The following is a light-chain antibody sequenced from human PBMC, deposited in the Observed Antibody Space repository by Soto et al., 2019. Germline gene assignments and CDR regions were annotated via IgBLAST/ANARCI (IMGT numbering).Light chain of an antibody. J-gene: IGKJ3*01. Sequence: EIVLTQSPGTLSLSPGERATLSCRASQSVSSSYLAWYQQKPGQAPRLLIYGASGRATGIPDRFSGSGSGTDFTLTTSRLEPEDFAVYYCQQYGGSPIFTFGPGTKVDIK. CDR1: QSVSSSY. CDR2: GAS. V-gene: IGKV3-20*01. CDR3: QQYGGSPIFT.